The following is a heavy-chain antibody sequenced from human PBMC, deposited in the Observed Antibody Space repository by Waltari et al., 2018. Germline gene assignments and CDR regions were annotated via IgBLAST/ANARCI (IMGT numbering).Heavy chain of an antibody. D-gene: IGHD6-13*01. V-gene: IGHV3-48*01. CDR3: ARVRYSSSWCYFDY. CDR1: GFIFSRYR. CDR2: ISSSSTTI. J-gene: IGHJ4*02. Sequence: EVQLVESGGGLVQPGGSLRLSCAASGFIFSRYRMNWVRQAPGKGLEWISYISSSSTTIYYADSVKGRFTISRDNAKNSLYLQMNSLRVEDTAVYYCARVRYSSSWCYFDYWGQGTLVTVSS.